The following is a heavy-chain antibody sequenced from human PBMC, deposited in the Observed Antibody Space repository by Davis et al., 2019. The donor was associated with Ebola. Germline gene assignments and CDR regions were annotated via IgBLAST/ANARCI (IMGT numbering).Heavy chain of an antibody. V-gene: IGHV3-23*01. J-gene: IGHJ3*02. D-gene: IGHD5-12*01. CDR2: ISGSGGST. Sequence: GESLKISCAASGFTFSSYWMSWVRQAPGKGLEWVSAISGSGGSTYYADSVKGRFTISRDNSKNTLYLQMNSLRAEDTAVYYCTTPGGQDSGYDVFDIWGQGTMVTVSS. CDR3: TTPGGQDSGYDVFDI. CDR1: GFTFSSYW.